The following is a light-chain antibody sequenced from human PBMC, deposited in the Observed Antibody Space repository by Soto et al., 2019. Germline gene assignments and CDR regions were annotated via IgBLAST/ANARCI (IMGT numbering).Light chain of an antibody. J-gene: IGKJ1*01. CDR3: QQYDTSPVT. V-gene: IGKV3-20*01. CDR2: GAS. CDR1: QSVSSSY. Sequence: EIVLTQSPGTLSLSPGERASLSCRGSQSVSSSYLAWYQQKPGQAPRLLIYGASIRATGIPDRFSGSGSGTDFTLTISRLEPEDFAVYYCQQYDTSPVTFGQGTKVEIK.